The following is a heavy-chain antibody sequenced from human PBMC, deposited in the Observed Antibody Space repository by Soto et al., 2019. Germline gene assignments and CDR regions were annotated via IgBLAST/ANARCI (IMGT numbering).Heavy chain of an antibody. CDR3: ARAYDSSGYYSDY. Sequence: GESLKISCKGSGYSFTSYWIGWVRQMPGKGLEWMGIIYPGDSDTRYSPSFQGQVTISADKSIGTAYLQWSSLKASDTAMYYCARAYDSSGYYSDYWGQGTLVTVS. J-gene: IGHJ4*02. CDR1: GYSFTSYW. V-gene: IGHV5-51*01. D-gene: IGHD3-22*01. CDR2: IYPGDSDT.